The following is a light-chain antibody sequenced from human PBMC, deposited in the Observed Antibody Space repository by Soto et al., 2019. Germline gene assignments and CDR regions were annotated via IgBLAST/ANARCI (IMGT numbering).Light chain of an antibody. V-gene: IGLV2-23*01. J-gene: IGLJ2*01. CDR1: SSDVGSYNL. CDR2: EGS. Sequence: QSVLTQPASVSGSPGQSITISCTGTSSDVGSYNLVSWYQQHPGKAPKLMIYEGSKRPSGVSHRFSGSKSGNTASLTISGLQAEDEADYYCCSYAGSRGVVFGGGTKLTVL. CDR3: CSYAGSRGVV.